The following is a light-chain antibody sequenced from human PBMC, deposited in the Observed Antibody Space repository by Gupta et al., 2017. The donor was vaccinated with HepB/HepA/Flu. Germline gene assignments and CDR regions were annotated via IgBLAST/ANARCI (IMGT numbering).Light chain of an antibody. CDR3: GTWDNSLNEGV. Sequence: QSVLTQPPSASAAPGQKVTISCSGSNSNIENNYVSWYQQQLPGTAPKLLIYENNKRPSDIPDRFSGSKSGTSATLGITGLQTGDEADYYCGTWDNSLNEGVFGSGTRVTVL. V-gene: IGLV1-51*02. CDR1: NSNIENNY. CDR2: ENN. J-gene: IGLJ1*01.